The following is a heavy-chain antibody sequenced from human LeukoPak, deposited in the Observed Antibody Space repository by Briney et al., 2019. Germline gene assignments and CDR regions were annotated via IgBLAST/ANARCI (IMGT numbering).Heavy chain of an antibody. CDR1: GNTFAGYY. Sequence: ASVRVSCKASGNTFAGYYVHWVRQAPGQGLEWMGWINPNSGGTNYAQKFQGRVTMTRDTSISTAYMELSRLRSDDTAVYYCARDRRSGWVLMRFDPWGQGTLVTVSS. D-gene: IGHD6-19*01. CDR3: ARDRRSGWVLMRFDP. CDR2: INPNSGGT. J-gene: IGHJ5*02. V-gene: IGHV1-2*02.